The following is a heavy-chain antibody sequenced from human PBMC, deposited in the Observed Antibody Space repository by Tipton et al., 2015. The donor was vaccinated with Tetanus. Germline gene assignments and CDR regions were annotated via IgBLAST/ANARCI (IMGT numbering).Heavy chain of an antibody. J-gene: IGHJ4*02. Sequence: TLSLTCAVSGGSISSGGYSWSWIRQPPGKGLEWIGYIYHSGSTYYNPSLKSRVTISVDRSKNQFSLKLSSVTAADTAVYYCARGAVTTFYFDYWGQGTLVTVSS. D-gene: IGHD4-17*01. V-gene: IGHV4-30-2*01. CDR1: GGSISSGGYS. CDR3: ARGAVTTFYFDY. CDR2: IYHSGST.